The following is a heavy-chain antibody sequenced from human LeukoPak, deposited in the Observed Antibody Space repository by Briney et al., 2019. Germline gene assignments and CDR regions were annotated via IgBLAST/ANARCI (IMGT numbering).Heavy chain of an antibody. CDR3: ARDNRYTGNYLDAFDI. CDR2: IWYDGSSK. CDR1: GFIFSAYG. V-gene: IGHV3-33*01. D-gene: IGHD3-16*02. Sequence: GGSLRLSCAASGFIFSAYGMRWVRQAPGKGLEWLAVIWYDGSSKYYSDSVKGRFTISRDNSKNTLYMQMNNLRVEDTAVYFCARDNRYTGNYLDAFDIWGQGTLVTVSS. J-gene: IGHJ3*02.